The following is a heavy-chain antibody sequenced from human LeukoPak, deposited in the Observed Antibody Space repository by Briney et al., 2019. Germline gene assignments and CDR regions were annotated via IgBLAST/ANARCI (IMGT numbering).Heavy chain of an antibody. V-gene: IGHV3-21*04. CDR3: ASVKLSA. D-gene: IGHD2-15*01. CDR1: GFTFSTYS. J-gene: IGHJ4*02. CDR2: ISSSSSYI. Sequence: GGSLRLSCAASGFTFSTYSMNWVRQAPGKGLEWVASISSSSSYIYYADSLKGRFTISRDNAKNSLYLQMNSLRADDTAVYYCASVKLSARGQGTLVTVSS.